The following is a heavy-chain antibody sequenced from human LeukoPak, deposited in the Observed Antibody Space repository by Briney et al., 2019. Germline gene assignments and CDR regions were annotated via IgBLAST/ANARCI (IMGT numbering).Heavy chain of an antibody. D-gene: IGHD4-11*01. CDR3: ARRGMTTIDY. CDR2: INHSGGT. V-gene: IGHV4-34*01. Sequence: PSETLSLTCAVYGGPFCNFYWSWIRQPPGKGLEWIGEINHSGGTNYNPSLKSRVTISVDTSKNQFSLKLSSVTAADTAVYYCARRGMTTIDYWGQGSLVTVSS. J-gene: IGHJ4*02. CDR1: GGPFCNFY.